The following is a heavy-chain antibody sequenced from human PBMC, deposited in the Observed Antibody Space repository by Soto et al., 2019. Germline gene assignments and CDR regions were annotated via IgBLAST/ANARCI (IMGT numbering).Heavy chain of an antibody. V-gene: IGHV3-23*01. Sequence: GGSLRLSCAASGFTFSSYTLSWVHQAPGKGLEWVSSISTSGDTTSYADSVKGQFTISRDNSKNTLFLQMNSLRAEDTAVYYCRGVYDSSGVYFHHWGQGSLVTVSS. CDR1: GFTFSSYT. J-gene: IGHJ1*01. CDR3: RGVYDSSGVYFHH. CDR2: ISTSGDTT. D-gene: IGHD3-22*01.